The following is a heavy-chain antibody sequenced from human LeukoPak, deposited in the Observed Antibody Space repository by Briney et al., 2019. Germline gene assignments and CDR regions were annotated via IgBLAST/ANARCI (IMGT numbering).Heavy chain of an antibody. CDR1: GGSISSYY. CDR2: IYYSGST. V-gene: IGHV4-59*01. CDR3: ARDYLAYYYDSSGYIDAFDI. Sequence: SETLSLTCTVSGGSISSYYWSWIRQPPGKGLEWIGYIYYSGSTNYNPSLKGRVTISVDTSKNQFSLKLSSVTAADTAVYYCARDYLAYYYDSSGYIDAFDIWGQGTMVTVSS. D-gene: IGHD3-22*01. J-gene: IGHJ3*02.